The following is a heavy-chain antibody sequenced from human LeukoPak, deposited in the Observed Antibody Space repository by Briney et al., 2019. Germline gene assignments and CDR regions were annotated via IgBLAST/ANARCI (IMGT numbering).Heavy chain of an antibody. J-gene: IGHJ4*02. V-gene: IGHV1-2*02. CDR3: ARDRVEMSTSLSFFDN. CDR1: GYSFVGYY. Sequence: ASVKVSCKASGYSFVGYYIHWIRQAPGQGLAWLGWMNPDTGGRKLAQKFQGRVTLTRDTSTNTAYMELNSLQSDDTAVYFCARDRVEMSTSLSFFDNWGQGSLITVSS. CDR2: MNPDTGGR. D-gene: IGHD5-24*01.